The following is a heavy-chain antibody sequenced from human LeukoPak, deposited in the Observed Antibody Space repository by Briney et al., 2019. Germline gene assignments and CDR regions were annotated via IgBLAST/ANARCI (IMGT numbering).Heavy chain of an antibody. CDR3: AREYYDFWNGMDV. CDR2: IYYSGST. V-gene: IGHV4-31*03. CDR1: GCSISSGGYY. Sequence: SQTLSLTCTVSGCSISSGGYYWSWIRQHPGKGLEWIGYIYYSGSTYYNPSLKSRVTISVDTSKNQFSLKLSSVTAADTAVYYCAREYYDFWNGMDVWGQGTTVTVSS. J-gene: IGHJ6*02. D-gene: IGHD3-3*01.